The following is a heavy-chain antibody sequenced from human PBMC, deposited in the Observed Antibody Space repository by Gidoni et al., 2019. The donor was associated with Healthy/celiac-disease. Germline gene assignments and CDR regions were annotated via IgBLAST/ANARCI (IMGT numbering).Heavy chain of an antibody. D-gene: IGHD3-3*01. CDR3: ARHAYDFQLDY. CDR1: GGSISSYY. CDR2: IYYSGST. Sequence: QVQLQESGPGLVKPSETLSLTCTVPGGSISSYYWSWIRQPPGKGLEWIGYIYYSGSTNYNPSLKSRVTISVDTSKNQFSLKLSSVTAADTAVYYCARHAYDFQLDYWGQGTLVTVSS. V-gene: IGHV4-59*08. J-gene: IGHJ4*02.